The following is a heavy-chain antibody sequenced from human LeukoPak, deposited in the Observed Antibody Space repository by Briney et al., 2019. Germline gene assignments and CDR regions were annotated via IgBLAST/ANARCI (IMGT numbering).Heavy chain of an antibody. V-gene: IGHV3-33*01. Sequence: GRSLRLSCAASGFTFSSYGMHWVRQAPGKGLEWVAVIWYDGSNKYYADSVKGRFTISRDSSKNTLYLQMNSLRAEDTAVYYCARDLHYYGSGSYYNGIFDYWGQGTLVTVSS. CDR1: GFTFSSYG. CDR2: IWYDGSNK. CDR3: ARDLHYYGSGSYYNGIFDY. D-gene: IGHD3-10*01. J-gene: IGHJ4*02.